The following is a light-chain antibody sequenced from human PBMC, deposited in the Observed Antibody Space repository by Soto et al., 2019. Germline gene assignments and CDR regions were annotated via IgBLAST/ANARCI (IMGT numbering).Light chain of an antibody. J-gene: IGKJ4*01. Sequence: DIQLTQSPSSLSASVGDRVTFTCRASQAISSYLAWYQQKPGKVPELLIYATSTLQSGAPSRFSGSGSGTDFTLTISSLQAEDVATYYCQKYNHAPTFGGGTKVEIK. CDR1: QAISSY. CDR2: ATS. CDR3: QKYNHAPT. V-gene: IGKV1-27*01.